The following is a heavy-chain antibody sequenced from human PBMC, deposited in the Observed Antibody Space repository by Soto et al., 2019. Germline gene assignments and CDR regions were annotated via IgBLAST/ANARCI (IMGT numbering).Heavy chain of an antibody. J-gene: IGHJ6*02. CDR1: GGTFSTYT. V-gene: IGHV1-69*12. CDR3: ARRYCISTSCHYYGMDV. CDR2: IIPIFRTA. Sequence: QVQLVQSGAEVKKPGSSVKVSCKASGGTFSTYTVSWVRQAPGQGLEWMGGIIPIFRTANYAQKFQGRVTVTADXPXSXPYMELSSLRSEDTAVYYCARRYCISTSCHYYGMDVWGQGTTVTVSS. D-gene: IGHD2-2*01.